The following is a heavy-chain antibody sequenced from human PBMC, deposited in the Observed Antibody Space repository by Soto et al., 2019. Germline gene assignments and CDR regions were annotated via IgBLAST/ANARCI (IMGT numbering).Heavy chain of an antibody. D-gene: IGHD5-12*01. Sequence: QVQLVQSGPEVKNPGASVKVSCKASGYTFFTYDISWVRQAPGQGLEWMGWISGYSGHTLYAQKFQGRVNMTRDTSTTTAYMELRSLGSDDMAVYYCARHRGPTTAENWFDPWGQGTLVTVSS. CDR3: ARHRGPTTAENWFDP. CDR2: ISGYSGHT. CDR1: GYTFFTYD. V-gene: IGHV1-18*03. J-gene: IGHJ5*02.